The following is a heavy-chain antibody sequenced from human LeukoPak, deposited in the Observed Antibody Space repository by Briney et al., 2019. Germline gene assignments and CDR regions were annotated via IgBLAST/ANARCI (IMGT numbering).Heavy chain of an antibody. CDR1: GGSIRSYY. D-gene: IGHD3-10*01. Sequence: PSETLSLTCTVSGGSIRSYYWSWIRQPPGRGLEWIGYINYSGSTNYNPSLKSRLSISVDTSKNQFSLKMTSVTAADTAVYYCARGSLTIEYWGQGTLVTVSS. V-gene: IGHV4-59*08. CDR3: ARGSLTIEY. CDR2: INYSGST. J-gene: IGHJ4*02.